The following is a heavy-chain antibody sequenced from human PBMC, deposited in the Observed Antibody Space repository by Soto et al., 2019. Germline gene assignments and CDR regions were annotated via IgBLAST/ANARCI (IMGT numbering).Heavy chain of an antibody. Sequence: GGSLRLSCAASGFTFSSYGMHWVRQAPGKGLEWVAVISYDGSNKYYADSVKGRFTISRDNSKNTLYLQMNSLRAEDTAVYYCAKDSAGVMWIQLRPAPDYGMHVRGHGITVTVS. CDR1: GFTFSSYG. V-gene: IGHV3-30*18. CDR3: AKDSAGVMWIQLRPAPDYGMHV. J-gene: IGHJ6*02. CDR2: ISYDGSNK. D-gene: IGHD5-18*01.